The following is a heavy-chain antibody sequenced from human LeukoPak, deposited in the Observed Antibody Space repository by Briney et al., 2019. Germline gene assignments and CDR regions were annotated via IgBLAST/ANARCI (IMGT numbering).Heavy chain of an antibody. CDR1: GVTVSGNY. CDR2: IYSGGGT. J-gene: IGHJ4*02. V-gene: IGHV3-66*01. D-gene: IGHD5-12*01. Sequence: GGSLRLSCAASGVTVSGNYMSWVRQAPGKGLEWLSLIYSGGGTYYSDSVKGRFSISRDSSKNTVYLQVNSLRADDTAVYYCGTGSAGYPADYRGQGTLVTVSS. CDR3: GTGSAGYPADY.